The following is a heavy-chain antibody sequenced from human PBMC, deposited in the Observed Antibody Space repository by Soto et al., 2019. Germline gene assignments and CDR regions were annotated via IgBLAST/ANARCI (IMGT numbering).Heavy chain of an antibody. CDR2: IFHSGST. V-gene: IGHV4-4*02. D-gene: IGHD5-12*01. J-gene: IGHJ4*02. CDR3: ARDGPDGYNLGY. Sequence: QMQESGPGLVEPSGTLSLTCDVSGVSISSGSWWSWVRQPPGKGLEWIGEIFHSGSTKYNPSLKSRVXXXVXXSKNHFSLRVTSVTAADTAVYYCARDGPDGYNLGYWGQGTLVTVSS. CDR1: GVSISSGSW.